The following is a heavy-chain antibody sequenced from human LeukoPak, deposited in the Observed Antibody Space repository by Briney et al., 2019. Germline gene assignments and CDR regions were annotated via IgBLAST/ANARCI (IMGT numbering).Heavy chain of an antibody. CDR1: GFTFNSYD. Sequence: GGSLRLSCAASGFTFNSYDMHWVRQATGKGLEWVSGIRTAGDTYYSDPVKGRFTISRESAKNIVSLQMNSLRAEDTAVYYCARDALVPDGFDLWGQGTMVTVSS. CDR2: IRTAGDT. V-gene: IGHV3-13*04. D-gene: IGHD6-13*01. CDR3: ARDALVPDGFDL. J-gene: IGHJ3*01.